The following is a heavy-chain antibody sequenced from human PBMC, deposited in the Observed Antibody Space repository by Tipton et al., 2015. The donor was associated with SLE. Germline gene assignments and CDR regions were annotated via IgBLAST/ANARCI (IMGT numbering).Heavy chain of an antibody. Sequence: TLSPTCTVSGGSISSYYWSWIRQPPGKGLEWIGYIYYSGSTNYNPSLKSRVTISVDTSKNQFSLKLSSVTAADTAVYYCARACLIFGVVHPYCYGMDVWGQGTTVTVSS. CDR3: ARACLIFGVVHPYCYGMDV. CDR2: IYYSGST. CDR1: GGSISSYY. D-gene: IGHD3-3*01. J-gene: IGHJ6*02. V-gene: IGHV4-59*01.